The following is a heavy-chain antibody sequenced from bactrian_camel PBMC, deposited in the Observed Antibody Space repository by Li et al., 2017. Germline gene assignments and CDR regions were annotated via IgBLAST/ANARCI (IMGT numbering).Heavy chain of an antibody. CDR2: WHTSRAVS. V-gene: IGHV3S1*01. J-gene: IGHJ4*01. D-gene: IGHD6*01. Sequence: HVQLVESGGDSVQAGGSLRLSCEVSGYTGATYFIGWFRQAPGKEREGVAAWHTSRAVSYSDLVKGRFTISRDNARNTLYLQMNSLKPEDTAMYYCAAGRAYGGSGCLAAGERAYSHWGQGTQVTVS. CDR1: GYTGATYF. CDR3: AAGRAYGGSGCLAAGERAYSH.